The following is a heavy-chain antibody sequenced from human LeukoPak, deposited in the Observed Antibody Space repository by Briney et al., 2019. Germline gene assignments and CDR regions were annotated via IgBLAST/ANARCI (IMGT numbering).Heavy chain of an antibody. Sequence: GGSLRLSCAASGFTFSSYWMHWVRQAPGKGLEWVAVISYDGSNKYYADSVKGRFTISRDNSKNTLYLQMNSLRAEDTAVYYCARELEDTAPSYFDYWGQGTLVTVSS. V-gene: IGHV3-30*03. CDR3: ARELEDTAPSYFDY. CDR2: ISYDGSNK. D-gene: IGHD5-18*01. J-gene: IGHJ4*02. CDR1: GFTFSSYW.